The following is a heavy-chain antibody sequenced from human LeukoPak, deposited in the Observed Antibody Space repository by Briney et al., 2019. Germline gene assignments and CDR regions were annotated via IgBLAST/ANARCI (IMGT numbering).Heavy chain of an antibody. CDR1: GFTFNDFG. CDR3: ARDSPLLTV. J-gene: IGHJ4*02. Sequence: GGSLRLSCAASGFTFNDFGMHWVRQAPGKGLEWVAVLWYGGNTQYYADSVKGRFTISRDNSKNTLYLQMNSLRAEDTATYYCARDSPLLTVWGQGTLVTVSS. V-gene: IGHV3-33*01. CDR2: LWYGGNTQ. D-gene: IGHD3-9*01.